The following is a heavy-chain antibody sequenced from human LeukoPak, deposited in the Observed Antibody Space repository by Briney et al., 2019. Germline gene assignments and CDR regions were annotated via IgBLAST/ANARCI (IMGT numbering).Heavy chain of an antibody. CDR1: GGSISSGSYY. CDR2: IYTSGST. V-gene: IGHV4-61*02. J-gene: IGHJ4*02. D-gene: IGHD1-26*01. Sequence: PSETLSLTCTVSGGSISSGSYYWSWIRQPAGKGLEWIGRIYTSGSTNYNPSLKSRVTISVDTSKNQFSLKLSSVTAADTAVYYCARDPTRYSGSLRDYWGQGTLVTVSS. CDR3: ARDPTRYSGSLRDY.